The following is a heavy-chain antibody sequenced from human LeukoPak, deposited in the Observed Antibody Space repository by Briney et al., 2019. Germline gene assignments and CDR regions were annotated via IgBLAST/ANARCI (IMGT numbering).Heavy chain of an antibody. CDR2: INPNSGGT. V-gene: IGHV1-2*02. CDR3: ARDGCSSTSCYKVWDNWFDP. J-gene: IGHJ5*02. CDR1: GYTFTGYY. D-gene: IGHD2-2*02. Sequence: ASVKVSCKASGYTFTGYYMHWVRQAPGQGLEWMGWINPNSGGTNYAQKFQGRVTMTRDTSISTAYMELSRLRSDDTAVYYCARDGCSSTSCYKVWDNWFDPWGQGTLVTVPS.